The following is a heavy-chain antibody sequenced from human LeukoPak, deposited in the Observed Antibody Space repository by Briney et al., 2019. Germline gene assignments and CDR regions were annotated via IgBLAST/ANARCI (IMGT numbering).Heavy chain of an antibody. CDR1: GYTLTELS. V-gene: IGHV1-24*01. J-gene: IGHJ4*02. D-gene: IGHD3-22*01. CDR3: ATLGVLRDSSGYPYRDY. CDR2: FDPEDGET. Sequence: ASVTVSCKVSGYTLTELSMHWVRQAPGKGLEWMGGFDPEDGETIYAQKFQGRVTMTEDTSTDTAYMELSSLRSEDTAVYYCATLGVLRDSSGYPYRDYWGQGTLVTVSS.